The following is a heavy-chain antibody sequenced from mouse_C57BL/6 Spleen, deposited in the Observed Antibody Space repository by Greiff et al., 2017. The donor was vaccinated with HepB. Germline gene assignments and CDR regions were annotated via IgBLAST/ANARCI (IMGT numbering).Heavy chain of an antibody. V-gene: IGHV1-26*01. CDR1: GYTFTDYY. Sequence: VQLQQSGPELVKPGASVKISCKASGYTFTDYYMNWVKQSHGKSLEWIGDINPNNGGTSYNQKFKGKATLTVDKSSSTAYMELRSLTSEDSAVYYCAREENYYGSRFFAYWGQGTLVTVSA. CDR3: AREENYYGSRFFAY. D-gene: IGHD1-1*01. J-gene: IGHJ3*01. CDR2: INPNNGGT.